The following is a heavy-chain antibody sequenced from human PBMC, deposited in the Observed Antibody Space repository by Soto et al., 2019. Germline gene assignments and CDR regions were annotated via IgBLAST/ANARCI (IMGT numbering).Heavy chain of an antibody. CDR3: ARDLVLAAAGTLGWFDP. CDR2: TYYRSKWYN. D-gene: IGHD6-13*01. V-gene: IGHV6-1*01. Sequence: SQTLSLTCAISGDSVSSNSATWNWIRQSPSRGLEWLGRTYYRSKWYNDYAVSVKSRITINPDTSKNQFSLQLNSVTPEDTAVYYCARDLVLAAAGTLGWFDPWGQGTLVTVSS. J-gene: IGHJ5*02. CDR1: GDSVSSNSAT.